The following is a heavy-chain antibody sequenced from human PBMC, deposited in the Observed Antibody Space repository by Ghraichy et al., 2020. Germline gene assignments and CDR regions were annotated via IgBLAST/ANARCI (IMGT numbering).Heavy chain of an antibody. Sequence: ASEKVSCKASGYTFTGYYMHWVRQAPGQGLEWMGWINPNSGGTNYAQKFQGRVTMTRDTSISTAYMELSRLRSDDTAVYYCARDKGITIFGVVIKMGYYYGMDVWGQGTTVTVSS. CDR1: GYTFTGYY. D-gene: IGHD3-3*01. CDR2: INPNSGGT. J-gene: IGHJ6*02. V-gene: IGHV1-2*02. CDR3: ARDKGITIFGVVIKMGYYYGMDV.